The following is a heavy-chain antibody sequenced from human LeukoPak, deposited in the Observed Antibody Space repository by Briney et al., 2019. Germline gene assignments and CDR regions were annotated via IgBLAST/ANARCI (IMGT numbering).Heavy chain of an antibody. D-gene: IGHD3-22*01. CDR2: INQSGST. Sequence: PSETLSLTCAVYGGSFSGYYWSWIRQPPGKGLEWIGEINQSGSTNYNPSLKSRVTISVDTSKNQFSLKLSSVTAADTAVYYCADSYDSSGYDYWGQGTLVTVSS. CDR1: GGSFSGYY. V-gene: IGHV4-34*01. CDR3: ADSYDSSGYDY. J-gene: IGHJ4*02.